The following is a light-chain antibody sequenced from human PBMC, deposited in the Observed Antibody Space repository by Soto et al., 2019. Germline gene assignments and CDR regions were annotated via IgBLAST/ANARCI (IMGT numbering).Light chain of an antibody. CDR1: QSVSSN. Sequence: EIVMTQSPATLSVSPGERATLSCRASQSVSSNLAWYQQQPGQAPRLLIYGASTRATGIPARFSGSGSGTEVTLTISSLQSEDFAVYYCQQYNNWPQLTFGGGTKVEIK. CDR2: GAS. V-gene: IGKV3-15*01. CDR3: QQYNNWPQLT. J-gene: IGKJ4*01.